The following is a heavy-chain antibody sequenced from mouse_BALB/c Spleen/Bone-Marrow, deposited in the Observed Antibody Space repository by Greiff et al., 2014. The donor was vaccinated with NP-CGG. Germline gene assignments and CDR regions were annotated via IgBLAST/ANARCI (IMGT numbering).Heavy chain of an antibody. CDR1: GYTFTRYT. Sequence: VKLVESGAELARPGASVKMSCQASGYTFTRYTMHWEKQRPGQGLEWIEYINPSSAYTNYNQKFKDKATLTADKSSSTAYMQLSSLTSEDPAVYYCTIRYYAMDYWGQGTSVTVSS. D-gene: IGHD1-1*01. J-gene: IGHJ4*01. CDR3: TIRYYAMDY. V-gene: IGHV1-4*01. CDR2: INPSSAYT.